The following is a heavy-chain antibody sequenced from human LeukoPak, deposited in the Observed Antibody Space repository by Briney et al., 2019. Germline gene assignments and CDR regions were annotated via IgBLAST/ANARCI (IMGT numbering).Heavy chain of an antibody. J-gene: IGHJ3*02. Sequence: SETLSLTCTVSGYSISSGCYWGWIRQPPGKGLEWIGSIYHSGSTYYNPSLKSRVTISVDTSKNQFSLKLSSVTAADTAVYYCARGSTGYYYDSSGYYPHAFDIWGQGTMVTVSS. CDR1: GYSISSGCY. D-gene: IGHD3-22*01. V-gene: IGHV4-38-2*02. CDR2: IYHSGST. CDR3: ARGSTGYYYDSSGYYPHAFDI.